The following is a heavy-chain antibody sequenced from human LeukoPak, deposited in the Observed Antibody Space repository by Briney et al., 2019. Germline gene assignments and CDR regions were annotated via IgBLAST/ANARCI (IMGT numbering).Heavy chain of an antibody. CDR1: GYNFTNYW. J-gene: IGHJ4*02. Sequence: GESLKISCKGSGYNFTNYWIAWVRQMPGKGLEWMGIIYPGDSDTRYSPSFQGQVTISADKSISTAYLQWSSLKASDTAIYYCARPRFYGSGSSPFDYWGQGTLVTVSS. CDR3: ARPRFYGSGSSPFDY. V-gene: IGHV5-51*01. CDR2: IYPGDSDT. D-gene: IGHD3-10*01.